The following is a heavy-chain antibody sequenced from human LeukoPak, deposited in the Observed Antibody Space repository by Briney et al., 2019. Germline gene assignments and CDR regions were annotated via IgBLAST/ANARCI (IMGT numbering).Heavy chain of an antibody. CDR2: IYPSGNT. Sequence: SQTLSLTCTVSGASISSGNYYWSWIRQPAGKELEWIGRIYPSGNTDYNPSLKSRVTMSRDTSKNQFSPKLSSVTAADTAIYYCARNVPYGSSSRSRVDPWGQGTLVTVSS. D-gene: IGHD6-6*01. J-gene: IGHJ5*02. CDR3: ARNVPYGSSSRSRVDP. CDR1: GASISSGNYY. V-gene: IGHV4-61*02.